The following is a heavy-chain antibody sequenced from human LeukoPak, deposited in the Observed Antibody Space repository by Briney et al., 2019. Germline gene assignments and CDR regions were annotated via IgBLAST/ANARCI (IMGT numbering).Heavy chain of an antibody. D-gene: IGHD3-22*01. CDR2: ISGSGGST. Sequence: GGSLRLSCAASGFTFSSYGMSWVRQAPGKGLEWVSAISGSGGSTYYADSVKGRFTISRDNSKNTLYLQMNSLRAEDTAVYYCVRDWGYDSSGYWQKYFDTWGQGTLVTVSS. V-gene: IGHV3-23*01. CDR1: GFTFSSYG. CDR3: VRDWGYDSSGYWQKYFDT. J-gene: IGHJ4*02.